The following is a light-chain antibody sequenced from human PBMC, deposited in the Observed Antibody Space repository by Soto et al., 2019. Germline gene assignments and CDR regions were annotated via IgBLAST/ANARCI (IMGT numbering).Light chain of an antibody. CDR2: EAS. CDR1: GSISSW. J-gene: IGKJ5*01. V-gene: IGKV1-5*01. Sequence: QRTQSPASLSAAVGDRVTVTGRASGSISSWFAWYQQKPGKAPKLLIYEASNVESGVPSRFSGRGSGTEFTLTSGRLPPDDFATYYWQQFNSSPITFGQGTRLEIK. CDR3: QQFNSSPIT.